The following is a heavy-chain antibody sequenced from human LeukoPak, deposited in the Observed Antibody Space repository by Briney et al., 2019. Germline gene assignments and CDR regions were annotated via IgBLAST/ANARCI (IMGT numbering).Heavy chain of an antibody. Sequence: SETLSLTCAVYGGSFSGYYWSWIRQPPGKGLEWIGEINHSGSTNYNPSLKSRVTISVDASKNQFSLKLSSVTAADTAVYYCARGPTVTTTKLDYWGQGTLVTVSS. J-gene: IGHJ4*02. CDR2: INHSGST. CDR1: GGSFSGYY. D-gene: IGHD4-17*01. CDR3: ARGPTVTTTKLDY. V-gene: IGHV4-34*01.